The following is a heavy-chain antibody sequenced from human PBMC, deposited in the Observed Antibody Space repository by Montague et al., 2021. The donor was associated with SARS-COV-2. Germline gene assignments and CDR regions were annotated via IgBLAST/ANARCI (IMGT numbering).Heavy chain of an antibody. D-gene: IGHD3-10*01. J-gene: IGHJ4*02. CDR1: GGSISGGSHY. CDR2: IYYTGTT. CDR3: TRYVNMARTIISYFDY. Sequence: SETLSLTCTVSGGSISGGSHYWGYIRQPPGKGLEWLGSIYYTGTTYYSLSLKSRVTISVHTSRNQLSLNLNSVTAADTAVYYCTRYVNMARTIISYFDYWGQGTLVTVSS. V-gene: IGHV4-39*07.